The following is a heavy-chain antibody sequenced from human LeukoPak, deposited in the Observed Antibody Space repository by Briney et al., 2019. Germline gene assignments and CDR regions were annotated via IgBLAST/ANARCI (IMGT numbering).Heavy chain of an antibody. D-gene: IGHD1/OR15-1a*01. Sequence: GGSLRLSCAASGFTFSSYGMHWVRQAPGKGLEWVAVIPFDESIMYYADSVKGRFTISRDNSNNTLYLQMNSLRPDDTALYFCARDNNADYWGQGTLVTVSS. V-gene: IGHV3-30*19. CDR1: GFTFSSYG. CDR3: ARDNNADY. J-gene: IGHJ4*02. CDR2: IPFDESIM.